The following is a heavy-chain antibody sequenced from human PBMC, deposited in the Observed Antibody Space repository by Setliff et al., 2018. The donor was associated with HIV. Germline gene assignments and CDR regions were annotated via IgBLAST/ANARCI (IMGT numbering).Heavy chain of an antibody. J-gene: IGHJ4*02. D-gene: IGHD3-3*01. Sequence: SETLSLTCIVSSGSIHSGSYYWSWIRQPVGKGLEWIGRIYTSGSTDYNPSLKSRVAISVDTSKNHFSLNLTSVTAADTAIYFCAGSWSGYPLSFGYWGQGTLVTVSS. CDR3: AGSWSGYPLSFGY. V-gene: IGHV4-61*02. CDR2: IYTSGST. CDR1: SGSIHSGSYY.